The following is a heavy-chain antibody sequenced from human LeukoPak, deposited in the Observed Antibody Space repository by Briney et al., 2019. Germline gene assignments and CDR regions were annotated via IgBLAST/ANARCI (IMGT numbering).Heavy chain of an antibody. V-gene: IGHV3-20*04. Sequence: PGGSLRLSCAASGFTFDDYGMSWVRQAPGKGLEWVSGINWNGGSTGYADSVKGRFTISRDNAKNSLYLQMNSPRAEDTALYYCARDISSSGWYPPIGYWGQGTLVTVSS. CDR2: INWNGGST. D-gene: IGHD6-19*01. J-gene: IGHJ4*02. CDR3: ARDISSSGWYPPIGY. CDR1: GFTFDDYG.